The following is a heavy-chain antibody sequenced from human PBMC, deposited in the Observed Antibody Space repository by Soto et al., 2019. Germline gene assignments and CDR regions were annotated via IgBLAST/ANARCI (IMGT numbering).Heavy chain of an antibody. J-gene: IGHJ6*02. Sequence: PGGSLRLSRAASGFTFNTYTMHWVRRAPGKGLEWVAVISYDGSNQYYRDSVKGRFTISRDNSKSTLYLQMNSLRAEDTALYYCAKGRSYYYYYGVDVWGQGTTVTVSS. CDR2: ISYDGSNQ. CDR3: AKGRSYYYYYGVDV. CDR1: GFTFNTYT. V-gene: IGHV3-30-3*01.